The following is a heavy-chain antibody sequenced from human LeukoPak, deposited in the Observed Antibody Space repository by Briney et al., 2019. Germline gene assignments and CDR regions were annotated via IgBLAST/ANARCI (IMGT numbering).Heavy chain of an antibody. CDR1: GFTFSSYG. CDR2: ISYDGSNK. J-gene: IGHJ4*02. D-gene: IGHD3-10*01. V-gene: IGHV3-30*18. CDR3: AKGAGPMVREPPGY. Sequence: GGSLRLSCAASGFTFSSYGMHWVRQAPGKGLEWVAVISYDGSNKYYADSVKGRFTISRDNSKNTLYLQMNSLRAEDTAVYYCAKGAGPMVREPPGYWGQGTLVTVSS.